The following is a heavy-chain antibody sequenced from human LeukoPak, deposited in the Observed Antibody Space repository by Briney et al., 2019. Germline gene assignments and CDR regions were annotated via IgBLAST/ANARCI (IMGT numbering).Heavy chain of an antibody. CDR2: IRSKAYGGTI. D-gene: IGHD2-2*01. CDR1: GFTFGDYA. CDR3: SRDGHCTSSSCFPQNYYFYGMDV. Sequence: PGRSLTLSCTASGFTFGDYAVSWVRQAPGKGLEWVGFIRSKAYGGTIEYAASVKGRFTISRDDSKSIAYLQMNSLRTEDTAVYYCSRDGHCTSSSCFPQNYYFYGMDVWGHGTTVTVSS. J-gene: IGHJ6*02. V-gene: IGHV3-49*04.